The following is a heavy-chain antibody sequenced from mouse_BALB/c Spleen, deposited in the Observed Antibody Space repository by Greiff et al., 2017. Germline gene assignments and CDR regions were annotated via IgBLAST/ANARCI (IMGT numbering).Heavy chain of an antibody. D-gene: IGHD3-3*01. V-gene: IGHV1S81*02. CDR2: INPSNGRT. J-gene: IGHJ3*01. CDR1: GYPFTSYW. Sequence: QVQLQQPGAELVKPGASVKLSCKASGYPFTSYWMHWVKQRPGQGLEWIGEINPSNGRTNYNEKFKSKATLTVDKSSSTAYMQLSSLTSEDSAVYYCARGKGGAWFAYWGQGTLVTVSA. CDR3: ARGKGGAWFAY.